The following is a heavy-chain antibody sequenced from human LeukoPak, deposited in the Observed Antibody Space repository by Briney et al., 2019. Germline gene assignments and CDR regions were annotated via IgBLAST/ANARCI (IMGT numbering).Heavy chain of an antibody. J-gene: IGHJ3*02. CDR1: GGSINSYY. CDR3: ARQPGGTAAFDI. CDR2: IYYTGGET. V-gene: IGHV4-59*08. D-gene: IGHD1-14*01. Sequence: SETLSLTCTVSGGSINSYYWSWIRQPPGKGLEWIGYIYYTGGETNYNPSLKSRLTISVDASKNQFSLMLTSVTAADTAVYYCARQPGGTAAFDIWAQGTMVTVSS.